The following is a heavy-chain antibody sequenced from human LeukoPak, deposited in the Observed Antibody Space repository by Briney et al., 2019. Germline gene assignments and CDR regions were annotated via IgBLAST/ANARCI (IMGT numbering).Heavy chain of an antibody. Sequence: PSETLSLTCTVSGGSISSGGYYWSWIRQHPGKGLEWIGYIYYSGSTYYNPSLKSRVTISVDTSKNQFSLKLSSVTAADTAVYYCARGRMDTAMVSWYFDLWGRGTLVTVSS. J-gene: IGHJ2*01. CDR3: ARGRMDTAMVSWYFDL. CDR1: GGSISSGGYY. V-gene: IGHV4-31*03. CDR2: IYYSGST. D-gene: IGHD5-18*01.